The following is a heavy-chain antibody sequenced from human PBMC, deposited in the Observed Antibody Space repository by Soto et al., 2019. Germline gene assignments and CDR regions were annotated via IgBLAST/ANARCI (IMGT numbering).Heavy chain of an antibody. CDR1: GGSISSGDYY. D-gene: IGHD3-10*01. Sequence: SETLSLTCTVSGGSISSGDYYWSWIRQPPGKGLEWIGYIYYSGSTYYNPSLKSRVTISVDTSKNQFSLKLSSVTAADTAVYYCARDLFLNAGSGINWSDPWGQGTLVTLSS. CDR2: IYYSGST. V-gene: IGHV4-30-4*01. J-gene: IGHJ5*02. CDR3: ARDLFLNAGSGINWSDP.